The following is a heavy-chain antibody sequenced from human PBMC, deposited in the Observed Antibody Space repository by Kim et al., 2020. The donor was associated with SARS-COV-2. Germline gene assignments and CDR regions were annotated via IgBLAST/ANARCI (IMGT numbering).Heavy chain of an antibody. CDR2: INTGNGNP. CDR3: AKTGGGSGWSFFDY. J-gene: IGHJ4*02. Sequence: ASVKVSCKASGYTLTTFAMHWVRQAPGQRLEWMGYINTGNGNPRYSQKFQGRVTFTRDTSASIVYMELSSLKSEDMAVYYCAKTGGGSGWSFFDYWGQGTLVTVSS. D-gene: IGHD6-19*01. V-gene: IGHV1-3*04. CDR1: GYTLTTFA.